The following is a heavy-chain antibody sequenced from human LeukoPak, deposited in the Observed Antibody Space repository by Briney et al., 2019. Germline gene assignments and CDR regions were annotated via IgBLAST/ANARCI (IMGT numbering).Heavy chain of an antibody. Sequence: EVLKICCKGSYYSISSYWISWGRATGGKVVEWMGMSDSNGYYTNYNTSFQSHIMISDDKSISTAYLQWSSLKASDTAMYYCARLYSSSWYIFDYWGQGTLVTVSS. CDR1: YYSISSYW. CDR3: ARLYSSSWYIFDY. J-gene: IGHJ4*02. CDR2: SDSNGYYT. D-gene: IGHD6-13*01. V-gene: IGHV5-10-1*01.